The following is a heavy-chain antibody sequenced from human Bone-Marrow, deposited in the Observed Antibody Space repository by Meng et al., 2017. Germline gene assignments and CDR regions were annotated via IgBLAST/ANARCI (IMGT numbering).Heavy chain of an antibody. J-gene: IGHJ4*02. D-gene: IGHD1-26*01. V-gene: IGHV1-18*01. CDR2: ISAYNGNT. CDR3: ARDGRNSGSNTAIDY. CDR1: GYTFTSYG. Sequence: QVQLVQPVAEGTKPGALVKVSCKASGYTFTSYGISWVRQAPGQGLGWMGWISAYNGNTNYAQKLQGRVTMTTDTSTSTAYMELRSLRSDDTAVYYCARDGRNSGSNTAIDYWGQGTLVTVSS.